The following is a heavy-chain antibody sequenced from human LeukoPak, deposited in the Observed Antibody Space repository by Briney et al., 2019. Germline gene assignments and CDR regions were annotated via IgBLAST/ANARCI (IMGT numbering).Heavy chain of an antibody. V-gene: IGHV3-15*04. CDR2: IERKTDGATT. J-gene: IGHJ4*02. Sequence: GGSLRLSCAASGFTFTNYAMSWVRQAPGKGLEWVGRIERKTDGATTDYAAPVKGRFTISRDDSKNTLYLQMNSLKTEDTAVYYCTTHRGYSSSPTFDYWGQGTLVTVPS. CDR1: GFTFTNYA. D-gene: IGHD6-13*01. CDR3: TTHRGYSSSPTFDY.